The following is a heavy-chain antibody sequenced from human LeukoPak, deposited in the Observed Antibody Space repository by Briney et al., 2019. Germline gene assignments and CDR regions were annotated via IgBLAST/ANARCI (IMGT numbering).Heavy chain of an antibody. CDR3: FRYEETSGRFGDS. CDR1: GFTFYGSA. Sequence: GGSLRLSCAASGFTFYGSAIHWVRQAPGKGLEWLGRIKSKLFNSETAYVESVKGRFTIYKDDSKNMAFLAMNNLKTDDTALYYCFRYEETSGRFGDSWGQGTLVTVSS. V-gene: IGHV3-73*01. CDR2: IKSKLFNSET. J-gene: IGHJ4*02. D-gene: IGHD3-16*01.